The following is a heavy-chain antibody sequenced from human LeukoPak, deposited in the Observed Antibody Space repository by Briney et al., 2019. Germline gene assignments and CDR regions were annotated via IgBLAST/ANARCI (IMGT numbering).Heavy chain of an antibody. D-gene: IGHD6-13*01. Sequence: PSETLSLTCIVSGGSIGFYYWSWIRHPPGKGPEWLGHIYYSGSTDYNPSLKSRVTISVDTAKNQVSLKLSSVTAADTAVYYCARRAGYSGSWYEYWGQGTWSPSPQ. J-gene: IGHJ4*02. CDR1: GGSIGFYY. CDR2: IYYSGST. V-gene: IGHV4-59*01. CDR3: ARRAGYSGSWYEY.